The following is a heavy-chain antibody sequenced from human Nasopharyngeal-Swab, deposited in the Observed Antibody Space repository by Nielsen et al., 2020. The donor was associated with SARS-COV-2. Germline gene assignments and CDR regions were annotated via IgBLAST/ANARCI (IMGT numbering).Heavy chain of an antibody. J-gene: IGHJ6*03. V-gene: IGHV4-34*01. CDR3: ARVPISTGGYYYYYYYMDV. CDR2: INHSGST. D-gene: IGHD7-27*01. Sequence: WIRQPPGKGLEWIGEINHSGSTNYNPSLKSRVTISVDTSKNQFSLKLSSVTAADTAVYYCARVPISTGGYYYYYYYMDVWGKGTTVTVSS.